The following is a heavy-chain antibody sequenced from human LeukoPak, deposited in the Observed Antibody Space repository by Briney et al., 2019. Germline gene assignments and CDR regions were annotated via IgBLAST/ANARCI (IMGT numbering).Heavy chain of an antibody. CDR1: GFTFSNYA. J-gene: IGHJ4*02. CDR3: ARRGYYDGSGYFDY. CDR2: LSGSGHST. D-gene: IGHD3-22*01. V-gene: IGHV3-23*01. Sequence: GGSLRLSCAASGFTFSNYAMSWVRQAPGKGLEWVSGLSGSGHSTYYADSVKGRFTISRDNSKNTLYLQMNSLRAEDTAVYYCARRGYYDGSGYFDYWGQGTLVTVSS.